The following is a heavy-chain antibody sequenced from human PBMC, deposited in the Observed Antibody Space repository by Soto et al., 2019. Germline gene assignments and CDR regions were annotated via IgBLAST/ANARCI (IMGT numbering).Heavy chain of an antibody. CDR2: IWYDGSNK. V-gene: IGHV3-33*01. J-gene: IGHJ6*02. CDR1: GFTFSSYG. D-gene: IGHD2-15*01. Sequence: QVQLVEPGGGLVKLGRSLRLSCAASGFTFSSYGMHWVGKAPGKGRGWVAVIWYDGSNKYYADSVKGRFTISRDNSKNTLYLQMNSLRAEDTAVYYCAREWSKVVVVAATPEGMDVWGQGTTVTVSS. CDR3: AREWSKVVVVAATPEGMDV.